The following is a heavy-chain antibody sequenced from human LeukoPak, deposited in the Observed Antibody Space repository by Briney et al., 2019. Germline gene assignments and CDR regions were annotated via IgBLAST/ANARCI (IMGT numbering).Heavy chain of an antibody. J-gene: IGHJ3*02. CDR2: ISPDGSST. CDR3: ARLQGITPQPMTEGFDI. V-gene: IGHV3-74*01. D-gene: IGHD3-16*01. Sequence: GGSLRLSCAASGFSFSGSWMLWVRQTPGKGLVWLSRISPDGSSTSYADSVKGRFTVSRDIARNTLSLQMNSLRAEDLAVYYCARLQGITPQPMTEGFDIWGQGTMVTVSS. CDR1: GFSFSGSW.